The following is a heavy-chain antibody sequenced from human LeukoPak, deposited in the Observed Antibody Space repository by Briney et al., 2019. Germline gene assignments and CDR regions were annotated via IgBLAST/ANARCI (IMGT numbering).Heavy chain of an antibody. CDR3: ARVGSSTNGEIDY. D-gene: IGHD2-2*01. V-gene: IGHV4-59*01. J-gene: IGHJ4*02. Sequence: SETLSLTCTVSGGSISSYYWSRIRQPPGKGLEWIGYIYYSGSTNYNPSLKSRVTISVDTSKNQLSLKLSSVTAADTAVYYCARVGSSTNGEIDYWGQGTLVTVSS. CDR2: IYYSGST. CDR1: GGSISSYY.